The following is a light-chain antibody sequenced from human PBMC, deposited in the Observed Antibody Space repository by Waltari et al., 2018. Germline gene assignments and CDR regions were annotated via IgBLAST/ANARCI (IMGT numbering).Light chain of an antibody. Sequence: QSALTQPASLSGSPGQSITISCTGTSSDVGSYNLVSWYQQHPGKAPKLMIYEVSKGPSGVSNRFSGSKSGNTASLTISGLQAEDEADYYCCSYAGSNTYVFGTGTKVTVL. CDR1: SSDVGSYNL. CDR3: CSYAGSNTYV. CDR2: EVS. J-gene: IGLJ1*01. V-gene: IGLV2-23*02.